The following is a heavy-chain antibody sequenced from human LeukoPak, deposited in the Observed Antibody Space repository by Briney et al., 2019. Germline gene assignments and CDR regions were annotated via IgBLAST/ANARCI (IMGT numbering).Heavy chain of an antibody. CDR2: IIPILGIA. V-gene: IGHV1-69*04. Sequence: ASVKVSCKASGGTLTSYDINWVRQAPGHGLEWMGRIIPILGIANYAQKFQGRVTITADKSTSTAYMELSSLRSEDTAVYYCARDIAAAATDYYYGMDVWGQGTTVTVSS. CDR1: GGTLTSYD. J-gene: IGHJ6*02. CDR3: ARDIAAAATDYYYGMDV. D-gene: IGHD6-13*01.